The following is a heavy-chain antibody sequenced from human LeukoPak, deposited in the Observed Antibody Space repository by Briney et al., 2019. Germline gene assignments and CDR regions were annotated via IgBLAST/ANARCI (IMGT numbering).Heavy chain of an antibody. J-gene: IGHJ4*02. CDR3: AKDPPSIAAAGIL. CDR2: FTATGGRT. Sequence: PGGSLRLSCTASGFIFSNYAMTWVRQAPGKGLEWVSSFTATGGRTYYADSVKGRFTISRDNSKNTLYLQMNSLRAEDTAVYYCAKDPPSIAAAGILWGQGTLVTVSS. CDR1: GFIFSNYA. V-gene: IGHV3-23*01. D-gene: IGHD6-13*01.